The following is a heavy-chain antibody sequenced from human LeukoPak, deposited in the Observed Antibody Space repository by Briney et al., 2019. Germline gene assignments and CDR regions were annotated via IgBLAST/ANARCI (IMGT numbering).Heavy chain of an antibody. CDR2: IYYSGST. CDR3: ARDYDLDV. CDR1: GGSISSHY. J-gene: IGHJ6*04. V-gene: IGHV4-59*11. D-gene: IGHD3-16*01. Sequence: SETLSLTCTVSGGSISSHYWSWIRQPPGKGLEWIGYIYYSGSTNYNPSLKSRVTISVDTSKNQFALKLSSVTAADTAVYYRARDYDLDVWGKGTTVTVSS.